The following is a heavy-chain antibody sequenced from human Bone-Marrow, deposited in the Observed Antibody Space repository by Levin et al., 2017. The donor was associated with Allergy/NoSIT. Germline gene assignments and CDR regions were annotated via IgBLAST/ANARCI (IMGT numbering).Heavy chain of an antibody. J-gene: IGHJ4*02. V-gene: IGHV5-51*01. D-gene: IGHD6-6*01. Sequence: GESLKISCKVYGYIFSNYWIGWVRQMPGKGLEWMGIIYPGDSQTRNSPSFQGQVTISVDKSISTAYLQWSSLKASDTAIYYCARVATRPDFLDYWGQGTPVTVSS. CDR1: GYIFSNYW. CDR2: IYPGDSQT. CDR3: ARVATRPDFLDY.